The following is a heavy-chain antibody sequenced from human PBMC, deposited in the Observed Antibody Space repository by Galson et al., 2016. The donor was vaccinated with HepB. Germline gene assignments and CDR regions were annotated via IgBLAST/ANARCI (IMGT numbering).Heavy chain of an antibody. CDR1: GYKFSSYW. CDR2: INPDDSDT. CDR3: AETVLTAVGDWFDP. J-gene: IGHJ5*02. V-gene: IGHV5-51*01. Sequence: QSGAEVKKAGESLKISCQASGYKFSSYWIGWVRQMPGKGLEWMGIINPDDSDTRYSPSFHGHVTISADKSINTAYLQWSSLKPSDTAIYFCAETVLTAVGDWFDPWGQGTLVTVSS. D-gene: IGHD7-27*01.